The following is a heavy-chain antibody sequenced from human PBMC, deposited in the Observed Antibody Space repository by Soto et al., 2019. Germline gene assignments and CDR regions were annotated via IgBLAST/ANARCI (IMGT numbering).Heavy chain of an antibody. CDR2: ISGSGGST. CDR1: GLTFSSYA. Sequence: EVQLLESGGGLVQPGGSLRLSCAASGLTFSSYAMSWVRQAPGKGLEWVSAISGSGGSTYYADSVKGRFTISRDNSKNTLYLQMHSLRAEDTAVYYCARRSSGSYFDYWGQGTLVTVSS. CDR3: ARRSSGSYFDY. J-gene: IGHJ4*02. D-gene: IGHD6-19*01. V-gene: IGHV3-23*01.